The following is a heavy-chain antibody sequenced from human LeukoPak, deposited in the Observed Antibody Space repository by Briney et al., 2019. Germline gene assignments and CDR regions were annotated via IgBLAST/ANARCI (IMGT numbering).Heavy chain of an antibody. J-gene: IGHJ6*02. D-gene: IGHD6-6*01. CDR2: INPNSGGT. Sequence: GASVKVSCKASGCTFTVYFMHWVRQAPGQGLEWMGWINPNSGGTNYAQKFQGRVTMTRDTSISPAYLELSRLRSDDTAVYYCATPSILATYGMDVWGQGTTVTVSS. V-gene: IGHV1-2*02. CDR3: ATPSILATYGMDV. CDR1: GCTFTVYF.